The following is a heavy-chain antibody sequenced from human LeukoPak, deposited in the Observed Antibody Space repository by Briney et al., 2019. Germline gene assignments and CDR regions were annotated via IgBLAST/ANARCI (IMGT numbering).Heavy chain of an antibody. D-gene: IGHD6-6*01. J-gene: IGHJ3*02. CDR2: TKYRSKWYN. CDR1: RDSVSINSVA. Sequence: SQTLSLTCAISRDSVSINSVAWNWIRQSPSRGLEWLGRTKYRSKWYNDYAVSVKGRITINPDTSKNQISLQLNSVTPEDTAVYYCARASSLAFDIWGQGTMVTVSS. V-gene: IGHV6-1*01. CDR3: ARASSLAFDI.